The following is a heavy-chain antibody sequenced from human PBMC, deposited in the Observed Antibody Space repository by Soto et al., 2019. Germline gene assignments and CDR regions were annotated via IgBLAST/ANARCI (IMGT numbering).Heavy chain of an antibody. CDR1: GFTLSSYD. Sequence: GGSLRLSCSASGFTLSSYDMHWVRQAPGKGLEYASGVSRKGNNIYYADSVKGRFTISRDTFKDTLFLQMTSLRAEDTAVYYCVKEEIVVVGGFDHWGQGTLVTVSS. V-gene: IGHV3-64D*06. D-gene: IGHD1-26*01. J-gene: IGHJ4*02. CDR3: VKEEIVVVGGFDH. CDR2: VSRKGNNI.